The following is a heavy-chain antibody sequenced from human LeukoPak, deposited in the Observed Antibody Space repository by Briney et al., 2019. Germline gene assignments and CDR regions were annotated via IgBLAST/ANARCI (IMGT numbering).Heavy chain of an antibody. Sequence: PSETLSLTCTVSGGSIRSTNYYWSWIRQDPAKGLEWIGYIYHSGSTYYNPAPKSRVTISLDTSKNQFSLKLRSVTAADTAVYYCTRANYYDSTGYLPVVYPSDYWGQGTLVTVSS. J-gene: IGHJ4*02. CDR1: GGSIRSTNYY. V-gene: IGHV4-31*03. CDR3: TRANYYDSTGYLPVVYPSDY. CDR2: IYHSGST. D-gene: IGHD3-22*01.